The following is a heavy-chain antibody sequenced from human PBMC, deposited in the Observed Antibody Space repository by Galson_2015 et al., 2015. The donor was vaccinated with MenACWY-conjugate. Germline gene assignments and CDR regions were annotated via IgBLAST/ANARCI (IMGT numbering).Heavy chain of an antibody. V-gene: IGHV4-39*01. Sequence: ETLSLTCSVSGGSISSSNYYWGWIRQPPGRGLEWIGSIYYRGNTYYNPSLKSRVTMSVDTSKNQFSLELSSVTAADTAVYYCARRFERGYTYGYYGMDVWGQGTTVTVSS. D-gene: IGHD5-18*01. CDR1: GGSISSSNYY. CDR2: IYYRGNT. J-gene: IGHJ6*02. CDR3: ARRFERGYTYGYYGMDV.